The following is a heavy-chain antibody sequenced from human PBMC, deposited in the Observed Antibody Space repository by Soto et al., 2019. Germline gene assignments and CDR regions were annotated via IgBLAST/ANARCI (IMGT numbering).Heavy chain of an antibody. Sequence: QLQLQESGPGLVKPSETLSLTCTVSSGSISTSGYYWGWIRQPPGMGLEWIGSISYSRNTYYNPSLKSRVTISVDTSKNLLSLRLSSVTAADTAIYYCARRGDDLPVPADNWGQGTLVIVSS. CDR2: ISYSRNT. CDR1: SGSISTSGYY. J-gene: IGHJ4*02. V-gene: IGHV4-39*01. CDR3: ARRGDDLPVPADN. D-gene: IGHD3-3*01.